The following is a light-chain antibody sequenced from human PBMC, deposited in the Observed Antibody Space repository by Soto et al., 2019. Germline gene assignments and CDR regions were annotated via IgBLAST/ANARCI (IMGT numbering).Light chain of an antibody. V-gene: IGLV2-14*01. CDR1: SSDVGGYNY. CDR3: SSYTSSSTLVYV. Sequence: LTQPASVSGSPGQSITISCTGTSSDVGGYNYVSWYQHHPGKAPKPMIFEVSNRPSGVSNRFSGSKSGNTASLTISGLQAEDEADYYCSSYTSSSTLVYVFGTGTKVTVL. CDR2: EVS. J-gene: IGLJ1*01.